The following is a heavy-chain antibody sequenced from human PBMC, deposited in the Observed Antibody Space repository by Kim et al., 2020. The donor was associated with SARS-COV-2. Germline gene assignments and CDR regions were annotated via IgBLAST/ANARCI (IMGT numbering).Heavy chain of an antibody. CDR1: GFTFSTYA. CDR2: VSRSADNT. J-gene: IGHJ3*02. Sequence: GGSLRLSCAASGFTFSTYAMTWVRQAPGKGLEWVSTVSRSADNTHYADSVKGRFTISRDNSKNTVYLQMYSLRAEDTAVYYCAKDQSLTYDYVWGSYRYGAFDIWGQGTMVSVSS. V-gene: IGHV3-23*01. D-gene: IGHD3-16*02. CDR3: AKDQSLTYDYVWGSYRYGAFDI.